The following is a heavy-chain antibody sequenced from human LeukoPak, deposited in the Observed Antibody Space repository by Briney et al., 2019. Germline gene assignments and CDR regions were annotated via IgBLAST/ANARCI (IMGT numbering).Heavy chain of an antibody. V-gene: IGHV3-66*02. CDR2: FYAGGST. Sequence: GGSLRLSCAASGFTVSNNYMSWVRQVPGRGLEWVAIFYAGGSTFYADSVKGRFIISRDVSKNTLFLQMNSLKPEDTAVYYCARDRPLDYWGQGTLVTVSS. J-gene: IGHJ4*02. CDR1: GFTVSNNY. CDR3: ARDRPLDY.